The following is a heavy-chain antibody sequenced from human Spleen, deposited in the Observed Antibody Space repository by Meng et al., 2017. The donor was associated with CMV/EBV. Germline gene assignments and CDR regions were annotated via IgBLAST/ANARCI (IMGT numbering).Heavy chain of an antibody. V-gene: IGHV3-23*01. CDR1: GFTFSSYA. CDR2: ISGSGGST. J-gene: IGHJ6*02. D-gene: IGHD3-3*01. CDR3: AKVEGYDFRSGYYEVYGMDV. Sequence: GESLKISCAASGFTFSSYAMSWVRQAPGKGLEWVSAISGSGGSTYYADSVKGRFTISRDNSKNTLYLQMNSLRAEDTAVYYCAKVEGYDFRSGYYEVYGMDVWGQGTTVTVSS.